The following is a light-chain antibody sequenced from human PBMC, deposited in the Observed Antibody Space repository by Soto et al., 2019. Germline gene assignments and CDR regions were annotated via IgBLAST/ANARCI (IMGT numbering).Light chain of an antibody. CDR1: QSVSSN. CDR2: GAS. V-gene: IGKV3-15*01. Sequence: EIVMTQSPAPLSASPGERRTFSCRASQSVSSNLAWYQQKHGQXPRXXIYGASTRATGIPARFSGIVSGTESTITISSLQSEDFAVYYCQQYNSWPLTFGGGTKVDI. CDR3: QQYNSWPLT. J-gene: IGKJ4*01.